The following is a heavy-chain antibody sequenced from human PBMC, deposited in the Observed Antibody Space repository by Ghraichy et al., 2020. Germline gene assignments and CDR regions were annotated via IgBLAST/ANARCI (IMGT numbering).Heavy chain of an antibody. CDR1: GFTFSSYA. CDR3: ATTPDFGDYTSFYFHY. J-gene: IGHJ4*02. CDR2: ISSTGTNT. D-gene: IGHD4-17*01. V-gene: IGHV3-23*01. Sequence: GSLRLSCAASGFTFSSYAMIWVRQAPGKGLEWVSAISSTGTNTYYADSKQGRFTISRDNSMDTLFLQIRSLRAEDTAVYYCATTPDFGDYTSFYFHYWGQGTLVTISS.